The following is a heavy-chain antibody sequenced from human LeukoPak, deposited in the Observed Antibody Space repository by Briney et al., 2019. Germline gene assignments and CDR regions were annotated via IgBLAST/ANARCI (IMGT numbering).Heavy chain of an antibody. CDR1: GASISGGSDY. CDR2: IYTSGST. J-gene: IGHJ4*02. Sequence: SETLSLTCSVSGASISGGSDYWIWIRQPAGKGLEWIGRIYTSGSTNYNPSLKSRVTMSVDTFKNQFSLKLSSVTAADTAVYYCAIASGWDEYFDYWGQGTLVTVSS. CDR3: AIASGWDEYFDY. D-gene: IGHD6-19*01. V-gene: IGHV4-61*02.